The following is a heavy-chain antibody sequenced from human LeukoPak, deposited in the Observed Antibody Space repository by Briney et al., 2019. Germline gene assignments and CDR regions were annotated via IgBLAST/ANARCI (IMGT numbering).Heavy chain of an antibody. CDR3: ARAYKTGGVHDY. J-gene: IGHJ4*02. D-gene: IGHD3-3*01. CDR1: GGSISSSSYY. CDR2: IYYSGST. V-gene: IGHV4-39*07. Sequence: PSETLSLTCTVSGGSISSSSYYWGWIRQPPGKGLEWIGSIYYSGSTYYNPSLKSRVTKSVDTSKNHFSLKLSSVTAADTAVYYCARAYKTGGVHDYWGQGTLVTVSS.